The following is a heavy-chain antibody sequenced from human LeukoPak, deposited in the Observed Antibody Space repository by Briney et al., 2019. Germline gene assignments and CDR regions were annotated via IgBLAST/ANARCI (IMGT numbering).Heavy chain of an antibody. CDR2: ISYDGSNK. CDR1: GFTFSSYA. D-gene: IGHD6-13*01. J-gene: IGHJ6*03. CDR3: AREGMRIAAAGSPSAFMDV. V-gene: IGHV3-30-3*01. Sequence: PGGSLRLSCAASGFTFSSYAMHWVRQAPGKGLEWVAVISYDGSNKYYADSVKGRFTISRDNSKNTLYLQMNSLRAEDTAVYYCAREGMRIAAAGSPSAFMDVWGKGITVTVSS.